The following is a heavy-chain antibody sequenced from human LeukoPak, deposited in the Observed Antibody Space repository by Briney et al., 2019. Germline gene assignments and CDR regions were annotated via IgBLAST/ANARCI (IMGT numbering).Heavy chain of an antibody. D-gene: IGHD2-2*01. J-gene: IGHJ4*02. CDR3: ARHGDCSSTSCYLFDY. CDR2: IYYSGST. V-gene: IGHV4-39*01. CDR1: GGSISSSSYY. Sequence: SETLSLTCTASGGSISSSSYYWGWIRQPPGKGLEWIGSIYYSGSTYYNPSLKSRVTISVDTSKNQFSLKLSSVTAADTAVYYCARHGDCSSTSCYLFDYWGQGTLVTVSS.